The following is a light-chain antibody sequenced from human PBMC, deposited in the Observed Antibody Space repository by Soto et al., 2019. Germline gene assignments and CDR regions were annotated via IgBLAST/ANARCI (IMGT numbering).Light chain of an antibody. CDR2: GAS. Sequence: EIVVTQSPGTPALSPGERATLPCRVSQSVSSKYLAWYQKKTGQAPRILIYGASSRATGITVRGSGRGAWNDRNRNISRLEHEASAVYYGQQYGGSLITFGQGTRLENK. V-gene: IGKV3-20*01. CDR3: QQYGGSLIT. CDR1: QSVSSKY. J-gene: IGKJ5*01.